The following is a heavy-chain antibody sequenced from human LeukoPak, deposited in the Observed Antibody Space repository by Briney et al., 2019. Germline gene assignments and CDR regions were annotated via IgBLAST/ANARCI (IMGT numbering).Heavy chain of an antibody. CDR1: GFTFSSYG. CDR2: MRYDGSNK. CDR3: STSYRGKYRAFDS. Sequence: GGSLRLSCAASGFTFSSYGMHWVRQAPGKGLEWVAFMRYDGSNKYYADSVKGRFTIARDNAKSTLYLQMNSLRAEDTAVYYCSTSYRGKYRAFDSWGQGTMVTVSS. J-gene: IGHJ3*02. V-gene: IGHV3-30*02. D-gene: IGHD1-26*01.